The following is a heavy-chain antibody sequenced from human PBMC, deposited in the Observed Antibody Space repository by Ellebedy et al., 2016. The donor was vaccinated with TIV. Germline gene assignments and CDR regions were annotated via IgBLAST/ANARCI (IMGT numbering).Heavy chain of an antibody. V-gene: IGHV3-74*01. J-gene: IGHJ4*02. Sequence: GESLKISCAASGFTFSRHWMHWIRQAPGKGLVWLSRINGDGGFTSHADFVKGRVTISRDNAKNTLYLQMNSLKAEDTAVYYCVRTGRPWFDYWGQGTLVTVSS. CDR3: VRTGRPWFDY. D-gene: IGHD2-8*02. CDR1: GFTFSRHW. CDR2: INGDGGFT.